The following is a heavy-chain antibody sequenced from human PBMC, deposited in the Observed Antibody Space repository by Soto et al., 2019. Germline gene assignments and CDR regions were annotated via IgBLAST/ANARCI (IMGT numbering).Heavy chain of an antibody. CDR3: VHRSRGYAYYFDL. D-gene: IGHD5-12*01. CDR1: GFSLSTRGVG. Sequence: QITLKESGPTLVKPTQTLTLTCSFSGFSLSTRGVGVGWIRQPPGKALEWLALICWDDDKWYSPSLRSRHTITKDTSNSQVDLTMTNVDPVDKATYYGVHRSRGYAYYFDLWGQGTLVTVSS. V-gene: IGHV2-5*02. CDR2: ICWDDDK. J-gene: IGHJ4*02.